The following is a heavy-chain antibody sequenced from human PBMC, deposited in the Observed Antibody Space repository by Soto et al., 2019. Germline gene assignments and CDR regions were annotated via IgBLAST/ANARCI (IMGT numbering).Heavy chain of an antibody. V-gene: IGHV1-18*01. CDR2: ISAYNGNT. Sequence: EASVKVSCKASGYTFTSYGISWVRQAPGQGLEWMGWISAYNGNTNYAQKLQGRVTMTTDTSTSTAYMELRSLRSDDTAVYYCARDPGGLDDFWSGYYSGGMDVWGQGTTVTVSS. CDR3: ARDPGGLDDFWSGYYSGGMDV. D-gene: IGHD3-3*01. J-gene: IGHJ6*02. CDR1: GYTFTSYG.